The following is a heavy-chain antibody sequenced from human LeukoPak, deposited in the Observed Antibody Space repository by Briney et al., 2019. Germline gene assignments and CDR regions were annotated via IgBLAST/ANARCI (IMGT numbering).Heavy chain of an antibody. CDR1: GGSISSYY. D-gene: IGHD2-15*01. V-gene: IGHV4-59*08. CDR2: IYYSGST. J-gene: IGHJ3*02. CDR3: ARLRGGSSGNAFDI. Sequence: PSETLSLTCTVSGGSISSYYWSWIRQPPGKGLEWIGYIYYSGSTNYNPSLKSRVTISVDTSKNQFSLKLSSVTAADTAVYYCARLRGGSSGNAFDIWGQGTMVTVSS.